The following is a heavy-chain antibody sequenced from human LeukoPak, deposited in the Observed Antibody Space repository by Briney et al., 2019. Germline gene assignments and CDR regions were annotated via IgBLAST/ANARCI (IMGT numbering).Heavy chain of an antibody. J-gene: IGHJ3*01. D-gene: IGHD3-22*01. CDR1: SDTFAHYG. CDR2: IVPANGQT. Sequence: ASVKVSCRASSDTFAHYGIGWVRQAPGHGLEWMGWIVPANGQTNYAQSLQGRVTMSIDTSTNTAYMDLRSLRSDDTAVYYCSRDLYDRGRESAFDFWGQGTMVTVSS. CDR3: SRDLYDRGRESAFDF. V-gene: IGHV1-18*01.